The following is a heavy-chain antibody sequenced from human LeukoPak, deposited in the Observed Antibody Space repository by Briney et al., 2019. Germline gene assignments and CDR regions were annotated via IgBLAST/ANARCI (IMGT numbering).Heavy chain of an antibody. D-gene: IGHD6-19*01. J-gene: IGHJ5*02. V-gene: IGHV3-21*01. CDR2: ISSSSSYI. CDR3: ARGSSSGYFVH. CDR1: GFTFSSYS. Sequence: GSLRLSCAASGFTFSSYSMNWVRQAPGKGLEWVSSISSSSSYIYYADSVKGRFTISRDNAKNSLYLQMNSLRAEDTAVYYCARGSSSGYFVHWGQGTLVTVSS.